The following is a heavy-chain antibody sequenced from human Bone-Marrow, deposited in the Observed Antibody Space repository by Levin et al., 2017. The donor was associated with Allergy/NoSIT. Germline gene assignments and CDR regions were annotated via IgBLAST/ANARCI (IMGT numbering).Heavy chain of an antibody. CDR3: AREGAVVVVTAVGAYYYYYGMDV. V-gene: IGHV3-7*01. CDR2: IKQDGSEK. D-gene: IGHD2-21*02. Sequence: GESLKISCAASGFTFSSYWMSWVRQAPGKGLEWVANIKQDGSEKYYVDSVKGRFTISRDNAKNSLYLQMNSLRAEDTAVYYCAREGAVVVVTAVGAYYYYYGMDVWGQGTTVTVSS. J-gene: IGHJ6*02. CDR1: GFTFSSYW.